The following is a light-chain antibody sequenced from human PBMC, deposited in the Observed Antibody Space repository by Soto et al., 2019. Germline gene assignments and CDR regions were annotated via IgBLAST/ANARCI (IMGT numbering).Light chain of an antibody. J-gene: IGKJ1*01. Sequence: DIQMTQSPSPLSASVGDRVTITCRATQTVDNYLNWYQQKPGKAPKLLIYAASILQSGVPSSFSGSGSGTDFTVTISSLQPEDFATYYCQQSYNTPRTFGRGTKVEIK. CDR3: QQSYNTPRT. CDR2: AAS. CDR1: QTVDNY. V-gene: IGKV1-39*01.